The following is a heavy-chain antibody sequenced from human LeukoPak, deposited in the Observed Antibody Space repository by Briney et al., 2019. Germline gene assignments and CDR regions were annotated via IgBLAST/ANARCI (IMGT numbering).Heavy chain of an antibody. D-gene: IGHD2-2*01. V-gene: IGHV5-51*01. CDR3: AVCSSTSGLLDLNGYGMDV. CDR1: GYSFTSYW. Sequence: GESLKISCKGSGYSFTSYWIGWVRQLPGKGLEWMGIIYPGDSDTRYSPSFQGQVTISADKSISTAYLQWSSLKASDTAMYYCAVCSSTSGLLDLNGYGMDVWGQGTTVTVSS. J-gene: IGHJ6*02. CDR2: IYPGDSDT.